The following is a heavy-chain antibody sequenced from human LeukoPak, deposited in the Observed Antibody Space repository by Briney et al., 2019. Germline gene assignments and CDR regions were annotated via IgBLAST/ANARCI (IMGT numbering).Heavy chain of an antibody. CDR1: GFNFNNYY. Sequence: ASVKVSCKASGFNFNNYYIHWVRQAPGQGLEWMGWINPNRGDTKFAQKFQDRVTMTRDTFTGTAYMELTRLRSDDTAVYFCARRRYNWSNGVLAFDIWGQGTMVTVSS. V-gene: IGHV1-2*02. J-gene: IGHJ3*02. D-gene: IGHD1-20*01. CDR2: INPNRGDT. CDR3: ARRRYNWSNGVLAFDI.